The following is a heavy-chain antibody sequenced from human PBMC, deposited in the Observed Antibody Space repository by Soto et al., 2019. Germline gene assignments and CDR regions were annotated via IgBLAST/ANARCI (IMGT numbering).Heavy chain of an antibody. J-gene: IGHJ4*02. V-gene: IGHV3-23*01. CDR2: ISNSGGNT. Sequence: EVQLLESGGGLVQPGGSLRLSCAASGFTFSNYAMSWVRQAPGKGLEWVSVISNSGGNTYYADSVKGRFTISRDNSKNTLYLQMNSLRAGDTAVYYCVKGNGGSCYSGPDSWGRGALVTVSS. CDR3: VKGNGGSCYSGPDS. CDR1: GFTFSNYA. D-gene: IGHD2-15*01.